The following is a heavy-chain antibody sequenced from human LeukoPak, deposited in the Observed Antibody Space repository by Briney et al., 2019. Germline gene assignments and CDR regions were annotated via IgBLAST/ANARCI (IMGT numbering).Heavy chain of an antibody. D-gene: IGHD3-22*01. J-gene: IGHJ4*02. CDR3: AKDYYDSSGYYLIRLLFDY. V-gene: IGHV3-48*01. CDR1: GFTFSSYS. CDR2: ISSSSSTI. Sequence: GGSLRLSCAASGFTFSSYSMNWVRQAPGKGLEWVSYISSSSSTIYYADSVKGRFTISRDNAKNSLSLQMNSLRAEDTAVYYCAKDYYDSSGYYLIRLLFDYWGQGTLVTVSS.